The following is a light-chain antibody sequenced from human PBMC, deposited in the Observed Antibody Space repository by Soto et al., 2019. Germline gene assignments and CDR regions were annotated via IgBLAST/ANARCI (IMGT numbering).Light chain of an antibody. CDR3: SSWDASLNGYV. CDR1: SSNIGSKT. Sequence: VLTQPPSASGTPGQRVTISCSGSSSNIGSKTVNWYQQLPGTVPKLLIYNSYQRPSGVPDRFSASKSGTSASLAISGLQSEDEADYYCSSWDASLNGYVFGTGTKVTVL. V-gene: IGLV1-44*01. CDR2: NSY. J-gene: IGLJ1*01.